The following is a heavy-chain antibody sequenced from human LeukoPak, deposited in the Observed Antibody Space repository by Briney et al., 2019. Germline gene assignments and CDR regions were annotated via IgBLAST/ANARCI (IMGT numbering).Heavy chain of an antibody. V-gene: IGHV4-59*12. CDR3: ARDQYHYDFWSGYYKSQTTPRSGAFDI. D-gene: IGHD3-3*01. J-gene: IGHJ3*02. CDR1: GGSISSYY. Sequence: PSETLSLTCTVSGGSISSYYWSWIRQPPGKGLEWIGYIYHSGSTYYNPSLKSRVTISVDRSKNQFSLKLSSVTAADTAVYYCARDQYHYDFWSGYYKSQTTPRSGAFDIWGQGTMVTVSS. CDR2: IYHSGST.